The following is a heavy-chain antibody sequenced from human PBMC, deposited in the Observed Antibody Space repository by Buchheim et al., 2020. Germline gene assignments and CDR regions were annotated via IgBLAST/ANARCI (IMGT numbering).Heavy chain of an antibody. Sequence: QVQLQESGPGLVKPSGTLSLTCAVSGGSISSSNWWSWVRQPPGKGLEWIGEIYHSGSTNYNPSLKSRVTIAVEKSKNQFSLKLSSVTAADTAVYYCARGLRYCSSTSCYCYLDYWGQGTL. J-gene: IGHJ4*02. D-gene: IGHD2-2*01. CDR3: ARGLRYCSSTSCYCYLDY. CDR1: GGSISSSNW. CDR2: IYHSGST. V-gene: IGHV4-4*02.